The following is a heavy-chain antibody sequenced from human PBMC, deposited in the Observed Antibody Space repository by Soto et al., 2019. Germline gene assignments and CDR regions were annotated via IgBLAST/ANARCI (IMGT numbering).Heavy chain of an antibody. CDR1: GFTFRNYW. D-gene: IGHD4-4*01. CDR3: ACPSPYSTFGY. V-gene: IGHV3-7*01. Sequence: LRLSCTASGFTFRNYWMNWVRQAPGKGLEWVANIKQDGSETYYVDSVKGRFTISRDNAKNALHLQMNSLRVEDTAVYYCACPSPYSTFGYWGQGTLVTVSS. J-gene: IGHJ4*02. CDR2: IKQDGSET.